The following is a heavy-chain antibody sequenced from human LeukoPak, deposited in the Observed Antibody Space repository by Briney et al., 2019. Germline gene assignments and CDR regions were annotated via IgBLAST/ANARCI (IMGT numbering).Heavy chain of an antibody. Sequence: SETLSLTCTVSGGSISSYYWSWIRQPAGKGLEWIGRIYTSGSTNYNPSLKSRVTISVDISKNQFSLKVSSVTAADTAVYFCARDAGHQLSRRNYYAMDVWGQGTTVTVSS. V-gene: IGHV4-4*07. CDR2: IYTSGST. D-gene: IGHD2-2*01. J-gene: IGHJ6*02. CDR1: GGSISSYY. CDR3: ARDAGHQLSRRNYYAMDV.